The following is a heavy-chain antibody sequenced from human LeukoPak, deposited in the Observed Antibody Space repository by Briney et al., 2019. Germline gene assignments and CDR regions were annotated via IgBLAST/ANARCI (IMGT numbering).Heavy chain of an antibody. Sequence: PSETLSLTCTVSGGSISSYYWSWIRQPPGKGLEWIGYIYYMGSTNYNPSLKSRVTISVDTSKNQFSLKLSSVTAADTAVYYCARDLSGWFDPWGQGTLVTVSS. J-gene: IGHJ5*02. CDR3: ARDLSGWFDP. CDR2: IYYMGST. V-gene: IGHV4-59*01. CDR1: GGSISSYY.